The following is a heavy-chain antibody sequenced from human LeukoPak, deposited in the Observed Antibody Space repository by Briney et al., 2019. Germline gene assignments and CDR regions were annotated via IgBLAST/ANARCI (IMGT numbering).Heavy chain of an antibody. J-gene: IGHJ4*02. CDR2: VSYSGST. CDR3: ARQKRWDGYTLDS. Sequence: SETLSLTCAVSGYSISSGYYWGWIRQPPGKGLEWIGSVSYSGSTYYNPSLKSRVTISVDTSKNQFSLKLSSVAAADTAVYYCARQKRWDGYTLDSWGQGTLVTVSS. V-gene: IGHV4-38-2*01. D-gene: IGHD5-24*01. CDR1: GYSISSGYY.